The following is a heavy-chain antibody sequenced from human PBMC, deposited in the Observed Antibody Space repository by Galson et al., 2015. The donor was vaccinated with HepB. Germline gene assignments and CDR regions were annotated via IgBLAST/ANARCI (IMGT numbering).Heavy chain of an antibody. D-gene: IGHD3-22*01. Sequence: ASGYTFTAYYMHWVRQAPGQGLEWMGWINPNSGDTNYAQKFQCWVTMTRDTSISTAYMQLSGLRSDDTAVYYCARRYYDSSGYYYFDYWGQRTLVTVSS. J-gene: IGHJ4*02. CDR1: GYTFTAYY. CDR2: INPNSGDT. V-gene: IGHV1-2*04. CDR3: ARRYYDSSGYYYFDY.